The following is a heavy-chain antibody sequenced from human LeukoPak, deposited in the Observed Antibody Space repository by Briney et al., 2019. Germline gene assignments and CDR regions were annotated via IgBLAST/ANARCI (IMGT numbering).Heavy chain of an antibody. J-gene: IGHJ4*02. V-gene: IGHV3-21*05. CDR2: ISSSSNYI. Sequence: PGGSLRLFCAASGFTFSSYSMNWVRQAPGKGLEGGSYISSSSNYISYSDSVKRRFTISGDNANNSLYLQMNSLRADDTAVYCCARGSRVLRFLEWFPYYFDYWGQGTLVTVSS. CDR3: ARGSRVLRFLEWFPYYFDY. D-gene: IGHD3-3*01. CDR1: GFTFSSYS.